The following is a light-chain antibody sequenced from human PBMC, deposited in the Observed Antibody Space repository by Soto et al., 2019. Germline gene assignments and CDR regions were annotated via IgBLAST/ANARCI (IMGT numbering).Light chain of an antibody. CDR2: DAS. Sequence: EIVLTQSPVTLSLCPGERATLSCRASQSVGSYLVWYQQKPGQAPRLLIFDASTRATDIPDRFSGSGSGTDFTLTISSREPEDFAIYYCQQRSSWPTFGGGTRVEIK. CDR3: QQRSSWPT. J-gene: IGKJ4*01. V-gene: IGKV3-11*01. CDR1: QSVGSY.